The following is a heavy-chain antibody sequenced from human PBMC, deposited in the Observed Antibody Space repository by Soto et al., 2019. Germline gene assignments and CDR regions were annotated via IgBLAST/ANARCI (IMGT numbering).Heavy chain of an antibody. Sequence: GGSLRLSCAASGFTFSSYAMHWVRQAPGKGLEWVAVISYDGSNKYYADSVKGRFTISRDNSKNTLYLQMNSLRAEDTAVYYCARGPMVGGYLAHGAFDIWGQGTMVTVSS. CDR3: ARGPMVGGYLAHGAFDI. D-gene: IGHD3-10*01. CDR2: ISYDGSNK. J-gene: IGHJ3*02. CDR1: GFTFSSYA. V-gene: IGHV3-30-3*01.